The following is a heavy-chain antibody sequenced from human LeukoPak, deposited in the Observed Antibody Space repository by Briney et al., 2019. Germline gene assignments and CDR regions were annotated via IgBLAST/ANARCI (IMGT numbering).Heavy chain of an antibody. Sequence: PSETLSLTCTVSGGSISSYYWSWIRQPPGKGLEWIGYIYYSGSTNYNPSLKSRVTISVDTSKNRFSLKLSSVTAADTAVYYCARHPLYCTNGVCRYYYYYMDVWGKGTTVTVSS. CDR1: GGSISSYY. CDR3: ARHPLYCTNGVCRYYYYYMDV. CDR2: IYYSGST. D-gene: IGHD2-8*01. V-gene: IGHV4-59*08. J-gene: IGHJ6*03.